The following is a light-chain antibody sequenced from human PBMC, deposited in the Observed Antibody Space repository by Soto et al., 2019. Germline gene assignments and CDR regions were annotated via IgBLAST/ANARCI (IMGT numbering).Light chain of an antibody. CDR3: QQYSNWPLS. CDR2: DAS. V-gene: IGKV3-11*01. J-gene: IGKJ4*01. Sequence: EIVLTQSPATLSLSPGERATLSCRASQSVSNSLAWYQQKPGQAPRLLIYDASDWATGIPARFSGSGSGTDFTLTVSNLEPEDFAVYYCQQYSNWPLSFGGGTKVEI. CDR1: QSVSNS.